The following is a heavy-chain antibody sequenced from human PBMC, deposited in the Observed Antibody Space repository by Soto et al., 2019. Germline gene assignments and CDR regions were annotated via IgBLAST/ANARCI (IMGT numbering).Heavy chain of an antibody. V-gene: IGHV5-51*01. Sequence: PGESLKISCKGSGYSFTSYWIGWVRQMPGKGLEWMGIIYPGDSDTTYHPSFEGQVTISADKSISSAYLQWSSLKASDTAMYYCARAVADIVLVPSAIGHWFDPWGQGTLVTVSS. CDR1: GYSFTSYW. D-gene: IGHD2-2*01. CDR3: ARAVADIVLVPSAIGHWFDP. J-gene: IGHJ5*02. CDR2: IYPGDSDT.